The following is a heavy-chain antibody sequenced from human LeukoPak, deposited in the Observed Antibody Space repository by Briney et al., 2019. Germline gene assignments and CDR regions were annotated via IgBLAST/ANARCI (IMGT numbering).Heavy chain of an antibody. D-gene: IGHD4-23*01. V-gene: IGHV3-53*01. CDR3: ARESSEYGGNGGLDP. Sequence: GGSLRLSCAASGFTVSSTYMSWVRQAPGKGLEWVSVLYSGGTTYYADSVKGRFTISRDNSKNTLYLQMNSLRAEDTAVYYCARESSEYGGNGGLDPWGQGTLVTVSS. CDR2: LYSGGTT. CDR1: GFTVSSTY. J-gene: IGHJ5*02.